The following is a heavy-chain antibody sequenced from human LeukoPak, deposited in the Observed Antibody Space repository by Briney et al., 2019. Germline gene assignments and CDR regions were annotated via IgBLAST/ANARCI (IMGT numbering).Heavy chain of an antibody. V-gene: IGHV4-39*01. CDR1: GGSISSSSYY. J-gene: IGHJ2*01. CDR2: IYYSGST. Sequence: SETLSLTCTVSGGSISSSSYYWGWIRQPPGKGLEWIGSIYYSGSTYYNPSLKSRVTISVDTSKNQFSLKLSSVTAADTAVYYCARQGSLVVIVQPWYFDLWGRGTLVTVSS. D-gene: IGHD3-22*01. CDR3: ARQGSLVVIVQPWYFDL.